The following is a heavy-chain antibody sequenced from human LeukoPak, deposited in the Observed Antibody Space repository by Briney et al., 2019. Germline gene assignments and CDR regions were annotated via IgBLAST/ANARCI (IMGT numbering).Heavy chain of an antibody. CDR1: GYTFTSYG. J-gene: IGHJ4*02. D-gene: IGHD2-8*01. CDR2: ISAYNGNT. CDR3: ATARGVGTTVDY. Sequence: ASVKVSCEASGYTFTSYGISWVRQAPGQGLEWMGWISAYNGNTNYAQKLQGRVTMTTDTSTSTAYMELRSLRSDDTAVYYCATARGVGTTVDYWGQGTLVTVSS. V-gene: IGHV1-18*01.